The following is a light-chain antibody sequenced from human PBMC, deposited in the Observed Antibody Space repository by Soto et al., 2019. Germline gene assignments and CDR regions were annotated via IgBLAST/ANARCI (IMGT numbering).Light chain of an antibody. CDR1: SSDVVDYDY. CDR2: EVR. CDR3: SSYAGSSNV. J-gene: IGLJ1*01. Sequence: QSALTQPASVSGSPGQSITISCTGTSSDVVDYDYVSWFQQHPGKAPKLMVYEVRNRPSGVSNRFSGSKSGNTASLTVSGLQAEDEADYYCSSYAGSSNVFGTGTKLTVL. V-gene: IGLV2-14*01.